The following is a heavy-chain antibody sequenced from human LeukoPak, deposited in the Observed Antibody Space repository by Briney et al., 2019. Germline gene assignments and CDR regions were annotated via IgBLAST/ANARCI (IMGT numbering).Heavy chain of an antibody. J-gene: IGHJ4*02. V-gene: IGHV4-59*12. CDR2: IYYSGST. CDR1: GGSISIYY. Sequence: PSETLSLTCTVSGGSISIYYWSWIRQHPGKGLEWIGYIYYSGSTYYNPSLKSRVTISVDTSKNQFSLKLSSVTAADTAVYYCARELITGTLYYFDYWGQGTLVTVSS. CDR3: ARELITGTLYYFDY. D-gene: IGHD1-7*01.